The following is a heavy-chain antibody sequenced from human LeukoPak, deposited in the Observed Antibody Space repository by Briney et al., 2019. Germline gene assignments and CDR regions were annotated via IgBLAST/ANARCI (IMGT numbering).Heavy chain of an antibody. J-gene: IGHJ1*01. V-gene: IGHV3-48*03. CDR1: GFTFSSYE. Sequence: GGSLRHSCAASGFTFSSYEMNWVRQAPGKGLEWVSYISSSGSTIYYADSVKGRFTISRDNAKNSLYLQMNSLRAEDTAVYYCARGATAVADAEYFQHWGQGTLVTVSS. CDR3: ARGATAVADAEYFQH. CDR2: ISSSGSTI. D-gene: IGHD6-19*01.